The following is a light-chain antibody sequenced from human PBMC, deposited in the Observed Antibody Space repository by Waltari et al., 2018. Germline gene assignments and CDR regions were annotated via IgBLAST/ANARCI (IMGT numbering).Light chain of an antibody. Sequence: QSVLTQPPSVSGAPGQRVTISCTGNSSNIGAGYDVHWYQQLPGTAPKLLIHGNSNRPSGVPDRFSGSKSGTSASLAITGLQAEDEADYYCQSYDSSLSGPVVFGGGTKLTVL. J-gene: IGLJ2*01. CDR2: GNS. V-gene: IGLV1-40*01. CDR3: QSYDSSLSGPVV. CDR1: SSNIGAGYD.